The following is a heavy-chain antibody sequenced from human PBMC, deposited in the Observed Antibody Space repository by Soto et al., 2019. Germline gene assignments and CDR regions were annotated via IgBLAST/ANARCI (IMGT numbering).Heavy chain of an antibody. V-gene: IGHV4-34*01. J-gene: IGHJ4*02. CDR2: INHSGST. Sequence: PSETLSLTCAVYGGSFSGYYWSWIRQPPGKGLEWIGEINHSGSTNYNPSLKSRVTISVDTSKNQFSLKLSSVTAADTAVYYCARQAEGGYNYGYWGQGTLVTVSS. CDR1: GGSFSGYY. D-gene: IGHD5-12*01. CDR3: ARQAEGGYNYGY.